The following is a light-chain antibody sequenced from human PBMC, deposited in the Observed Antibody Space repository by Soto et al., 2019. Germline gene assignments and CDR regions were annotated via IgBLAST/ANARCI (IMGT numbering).Light chain of an antibody. CDR2: AAS. CDR1: QSTSTY. Sequence: DIQMTQSPSSLSASVGDRVTITCRASQSTSTYLNWYQQKPGKVPKLLIYAASSLQSGVPSRFSGSGSGTDFTLTISCLQPEDFATYYCQQTHTTFTFGGGTTVEIK. CDR3: QQTHTTFT. V-gene: IGKV1-39*01. J-gene: IGKJ4*01.